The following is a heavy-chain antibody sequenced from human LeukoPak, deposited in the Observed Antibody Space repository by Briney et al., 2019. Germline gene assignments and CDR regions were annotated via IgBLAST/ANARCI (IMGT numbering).Heavy chain of an antibody. CDR3: AKVAEVGATGYYYYMDV. V-gene: IGHV3-66*01. CDR1: GFTVSSNY. Sequence: GGSLRLSCAASGFTVSSNYMNWVRQAPGKGLEWVSVIYSGGSTYYADSVKGRFTISRDDSKNTLYLQMNSLRAEDTAVYYCAKVAEVGATGYYYYMDVWGKGTTVTISS. CDR2: IYSGGST. D-gene: IGHD1-26*01. J-gene: IGHJ6*03.